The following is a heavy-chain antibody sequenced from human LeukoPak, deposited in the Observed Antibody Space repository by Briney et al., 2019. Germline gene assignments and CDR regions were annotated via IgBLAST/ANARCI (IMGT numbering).Heavy chain of an antibody. J-gene: IGHJ5*02. V-gene: IGHV3-7*01. D-gene: IGHD2-8*02. Sequence: PGGSLRLSCGASGFTFSNYWMTWVRQAPGKGLEWVANINRDASEKYYADSVKGRFTISRDNAKSSLFLQMTSLRADDTAVYYCARDDPVVYATYDRWGQGTLVTVSS. CDR2: INRDASEK. CDR3: ARDDPVVYATYDR. CDR1: GFTFSNYW.